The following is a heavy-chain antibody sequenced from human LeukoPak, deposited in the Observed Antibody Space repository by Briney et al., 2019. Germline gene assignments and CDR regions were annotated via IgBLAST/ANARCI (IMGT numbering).Heavy chain of an antibody. CDR1: GGSFSGYY. J-gene: IGHJ6*03. D-gene: IGHD2-2*01. Sequence: SETLSLTCAVYGGSFSGYYWSWIRQPPGKGLEWIGEINHSGSTNYNPSLKSRVTMSVDTSKNQFSLKLSSVTAADTAVYYCARLSPYCSSTSCYLYYYYYYMDVWGKGTTVTISS. V-gene: IGHV4-34*01. CDR3: ARLSPYCSSTSCYLYYYYYYMDV. CDR2: INHSGST.